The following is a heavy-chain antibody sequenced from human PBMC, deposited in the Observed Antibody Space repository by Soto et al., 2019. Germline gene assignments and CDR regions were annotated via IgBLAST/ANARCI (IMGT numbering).Heavy chain of an antibody. V-gene: IGHV4-34*01. Sequence: PAETLSLTCLVYGGSFSGYYWSWIRQPPGKGLEWIGEINHSGSTNYNPALKRRGTISVDKPKNQFSLKLSSVTAADTAAYYCARGPLRYFDCLQDNWGHVTLVTASS. J-gene: IGHJ4*01. D-gene: IGHD3-9*01. CDR1: GGSFSGYY. CDR2: INHSGST. CDR3: ARGPLRYFDCLQDN.